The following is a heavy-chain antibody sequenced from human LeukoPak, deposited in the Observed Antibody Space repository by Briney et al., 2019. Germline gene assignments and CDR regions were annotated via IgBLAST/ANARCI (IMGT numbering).Heavy chain of an antibody. CDR2: IRYDGSNK. CDR3: AKDGPGVQWLVPRGMPL. Sequence: PGGSLRLSCAASGFTFSSYGMHWVRQAPGKGLEWVAFIRYDGSNKYHADSVKGRFTISRDNSKNTLYLQMNSLRAEDTAVYYCAKDGPGVQWLVPRGMPLWGQGTLVTVSS. V-gene: IGHV3-30*02. CDR1: GFTFSSYG. D-gene: IGHD6-19*01. J-gene: IGHJ4*02.